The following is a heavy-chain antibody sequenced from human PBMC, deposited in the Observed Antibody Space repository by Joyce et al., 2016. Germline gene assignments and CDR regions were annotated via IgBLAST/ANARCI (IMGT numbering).Heavy chain of an antibody. CDR2: FNGGGIT. CDR3: ARGRGYTTSVRRRGMDV. V-gene: IGHV4-34*01. J-gene: IGHJ6*02. Sequence: QVQLQQWGAGLLKPSETLSLTCAFYGGCVSVYYWTFIRQPPGKGLEWIGEFNGGGITNCKPSLKMRVSILLDTAKNQFSLKLTSVTAADTAVYYCARGRGYTTSVRRRGMDVWGQGTTVTVSS. D-gene: IGHD6-13*01. CDR1: GGCVSVYY.